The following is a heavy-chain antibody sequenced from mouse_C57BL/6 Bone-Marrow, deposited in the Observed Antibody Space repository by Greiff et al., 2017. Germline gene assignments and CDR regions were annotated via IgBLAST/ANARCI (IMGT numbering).Heavy chain of an antibody. CDR1: GYTFTSYW. Sequence: QVQLQQPGAELVKPGASVKLSCKASGYTFTSYWMHWVKQRPGQGLEWIGMIHPNSGSTNYNEKFKSKATLTVDKSSSTAYMQLSSLTSEDSAVYYCARGYGYDDAAWFAYWGQGTLVTVSA. V-gene: IGHV1-64*01. J-gene: IGHJ3*01. CDR3: ARGYGYDDAAWFAY. CDR2: IHPNSGST. D-gene: IGHD2-2*01.